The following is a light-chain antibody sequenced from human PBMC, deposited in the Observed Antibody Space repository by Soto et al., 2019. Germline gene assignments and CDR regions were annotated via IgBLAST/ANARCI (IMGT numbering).Light chain of an antibody. Sequence: QSALTQPASVSGSPGQSITISCTGTSSDVGGYDYFSWYQQHPGKAPQLMIYDVNNRPSGVSNRFSGSKSGNTASLTISGLQAEDEADYYCSSYTSSSTLVFGTGTKLTVL. V-gene: IGLV2-14*01. CDR3: SSYTSSSTLV. CDR1: SSDVGGYDY. CDR2: DVN. J-gene: IGLJ1*01.